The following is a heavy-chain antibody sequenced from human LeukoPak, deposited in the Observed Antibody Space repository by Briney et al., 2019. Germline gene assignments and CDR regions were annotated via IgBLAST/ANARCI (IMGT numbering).Heavy chain of an antibody. Sequence: GGSLRLSCAASGFTFSSYAMSWVRQAPGKGLEWVSAISGSGGSTYYADSVKGRFTIPRDNSKNTLYLQMNSLRAEDTAVYYCAKDEDYYDSSGPGSYFDYWGQGTLVTVSS. D-gene: IGHD3-22*01. J-gene: IGHJ4*02. V-gene: IGHV3-23*01. CDR2: ISGSGGST. CDR1: GFTFSSYA. CDR3: AKDEDYYDSSGPGSYFDY.